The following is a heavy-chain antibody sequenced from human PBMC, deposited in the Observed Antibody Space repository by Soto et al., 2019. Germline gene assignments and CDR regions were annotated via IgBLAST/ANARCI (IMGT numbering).Heavy chain of an antibody. D-gene: IGHD2-2*01. CDR3: ARISSASSCWLPDY. CDR2: INVYNGNT. CDR1: GYTFTSNS. J-gene: IGHJ4*02. V-gene: IGHV1-18*04. Sequence: VASVKVSCKASGYTFTSNSIGWVRQAPGQGLEWMGWINVYNGNTKYAQQLQGRVTLTTDTSTSTAYIDLRSLRSDDTAVYYCARISSASSCWLPDYWGQGTLVTVSS.